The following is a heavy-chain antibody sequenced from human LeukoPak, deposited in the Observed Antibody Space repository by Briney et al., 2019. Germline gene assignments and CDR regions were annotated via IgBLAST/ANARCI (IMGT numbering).Heavy chain of an antibody. CDR1: GFTFSSYW. D-gene: IGHD6-6*01. J-gene: IGHJ5*02. V-gene: IGHV3-7*03. CDR3: TRDHRPRPGKWFDP. CDR2: INQDGSDK. Sequence: PGGSLRLSCVASGFTFSSYWMSWVRQAPGKGLEWVAHINQDGSDKSYVDAVRGRFTIFRDNAKNSLYLQMNSLRAEDTAMYHCTRDHRPRPGKWFDPWGQGTLVTVSS.